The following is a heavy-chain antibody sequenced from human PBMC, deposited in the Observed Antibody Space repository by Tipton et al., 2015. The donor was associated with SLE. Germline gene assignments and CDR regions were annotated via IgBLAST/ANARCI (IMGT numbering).Heavy chain of an antibody. V-gene: IGHV3-9*01. J-gene: IGHJ2*01. CDR1: GFTFHDYA. D-gene: IGHD3-10*02. Sequence: RSLRLSCAASGFTFHDYAMHWVRQAPGKGLEWVSGISWDSGKIDYADSVKGRFTISRDNAENSVYLLMNSLRAEDTAVYYCAKDVTMSQGVDWYFDLWGRGTLVTVSS. CDR3: AKDVTMSQGVDWYFDL. CDR2: ISWDSGKI.